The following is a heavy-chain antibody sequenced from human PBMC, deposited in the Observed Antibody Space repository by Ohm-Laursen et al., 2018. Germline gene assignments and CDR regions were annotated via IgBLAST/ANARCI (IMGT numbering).Heavy chain of an antibody. Sequence: ASVKVSCKAPGYIFTNYYMHWVRQAPGQGFEWMGILNPTRGGTRTSLSQRFQDRVTMTRDMPISTAYMELSRLRSDDTAVYYCARTVPAAILTTLPGRNRFDPWGQGTLVTVSS. CDR2: LNPTRGGTRT. V-gene: IGHV1-46*01. D-gene: IGHD2-2*02. CDR1: GYIFTNYY. J-gene: IGHJ5*02. CDR3: ARTVPAAILTTLPGRNRFDP.